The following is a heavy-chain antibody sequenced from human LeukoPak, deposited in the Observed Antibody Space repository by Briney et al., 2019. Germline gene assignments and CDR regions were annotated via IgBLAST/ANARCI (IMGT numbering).Heavy chain of an antibody. CDR2: IRYDGSNK. CDR3: AKVRGGDSDVDAFDI. CDR1: GFTFSSYG. J-gene: IGHJ3*02. D-gene: IGHD2-21*02. Sequence: GGSLRLSCAASGFTFSSYGMHWVRQAPGKGLEWVAFIRYDGSNKYYADSVKGRFTISRDNSKNTLYLQMNSLRAEDTAVYYCAKVRGGDSDVDAFDIWGQGTMVTVSS. V-gene: IGHV3-30*02.